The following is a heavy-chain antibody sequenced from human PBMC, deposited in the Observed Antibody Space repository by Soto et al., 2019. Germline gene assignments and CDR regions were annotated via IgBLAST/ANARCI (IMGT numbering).Heavy chain of an antibody. Sequence: PGGSLRLSCTASGFTFSDSWMTWVRQAPGKGLEWVARIKPDESEKKYADSVKGRFSISRDNAKNSKYLQMDSLRGEDTAVYYCVRGGSNYASWGQGTLVTVSS. CDR3: VRGGSNYAS. J-gene: IGHJ5*02. V-gene: IGHV3-7*01. CDR1: GFTFSDSW. CDR2: IKPDESEK. D-gene: IGHD4-4*01.